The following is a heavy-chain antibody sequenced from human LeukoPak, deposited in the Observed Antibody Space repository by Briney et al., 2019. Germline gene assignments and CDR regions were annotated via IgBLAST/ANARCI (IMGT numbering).Heavy chain of an antibody. CDR2: ISGSGRST. CDR1: GFTFSSYV. CDR3: AKRNSSGWSAHFDY. Sequence: GGSLRLSCVASGFTFSSYVMSWARQAPGKGLEWVSGISGSGRSTYYADSVKGGFTISRDNSKNTLYLQMNSLRAEDTAVYYCAKRNSSGWSAHFDYWGQGTLVTVSS. D-gene: IGHD6-19*01. J-gene: IGHJ4*02. V-gene: IGHV3-23*01.